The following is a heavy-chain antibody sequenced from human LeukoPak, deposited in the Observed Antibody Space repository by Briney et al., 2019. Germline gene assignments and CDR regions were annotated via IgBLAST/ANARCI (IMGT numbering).Heavy chain of an antibody. CDR2: IYYSGST. J-gene: IGHJ3*02. CDR3: ARGRWYYYDSSGYKRAFDI. Sequence: SETLSLTCTVSGGSISSYYWSWIRQPPGKGLEWIGYIYYSGSTNYNPSLKSRVTISVDTSKNQFSLKLSSVTAADTAVYYCARGRWYYYDSSGYKRAFDIWGQGTMVTVSS. D-gene: IGHD3-22*01. CDR1: GGSISSYY. V-gene: IGHV4-59*12.